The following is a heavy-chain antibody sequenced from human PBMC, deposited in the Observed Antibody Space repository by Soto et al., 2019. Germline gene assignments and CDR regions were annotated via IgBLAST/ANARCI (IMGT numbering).Heavy chain of an antibody. CDR3: ARDPSGSGWYYFDY. Sequence: GGSLRLSCAASGFTFSSYSMNWVRQAPGKGLEWVSSISSSRSYIYYADSVKGRFTISRDTAKYSLYLQMNSLRDEDAAVYYCARDPSGSGWYYFDYWGQGTLVTVSS. CDR1: GFTFSSYS. CDR2: ISSSRSYI. J-gene: IGHJ4*02. D-gene: IGHD6-19*01. V-gene: IGHV3-21*01.